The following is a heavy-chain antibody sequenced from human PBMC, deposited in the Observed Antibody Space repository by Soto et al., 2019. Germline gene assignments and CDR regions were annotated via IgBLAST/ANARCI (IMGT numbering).Heavy chain of an antibody. Sequence: QLQLQESGPGLVKPSETLSLTCSVADDSINSDKYYWGWIRQPPGKGLEWIGSIYYRGKAYYNPYLQTRVTISVDKSKSQCSLKLNSVTAADSAVYFCARLEGLATISYYFDFWGPGALVTVSS. V-gene: IGHV4-39*01. D-gene: IGHD3-9*01. CDR2: IYYRGKA. CDR3: ARLEGLATISYYFDF. J-gene: IGHJ4*02. CDR1: DDSINSDKYY.